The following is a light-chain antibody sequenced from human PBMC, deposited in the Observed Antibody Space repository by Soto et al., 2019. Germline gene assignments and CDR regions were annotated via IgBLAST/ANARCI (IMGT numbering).Light chain of an antibody. V-gene: IGLV2-11*01. J-gene: IGLJ3*02. Sequence: QSVLTQPRSVSGSPGQSVTISGTGTSSDVVSWYQQRPGKAPKLIIFYVSQRPSGVPDRFSASKSGNTASLTISGLQAEDEADYYCCSSAGGFTWVFGGGTKLTVL. CDR2: YVS. CDR1: SSDV. CDR3: CSSAGGFTWV.